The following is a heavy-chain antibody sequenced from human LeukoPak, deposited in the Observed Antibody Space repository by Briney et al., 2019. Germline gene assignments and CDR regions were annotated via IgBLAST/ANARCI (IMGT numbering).Heavy chain of an antibody. CDR3: ATLYYDFWSGYSRDY. V-gene: IGHV3-21*01. Sequence: GGSLRLSCAASGFTFSSYSMNWVRQAPGKGLEWVSSISSSSSYIYHADSVKGRFTISRDNAKNSLYLQMNSLRAEDTAVYYCATLYYDFWSGYSRDYWGQGTLVTVSS. D-gene: IGHD3-3*01. CDR1: GFTFSSYS. J-gene: IGHJ4*02. CDR2: ISSSSSYI.